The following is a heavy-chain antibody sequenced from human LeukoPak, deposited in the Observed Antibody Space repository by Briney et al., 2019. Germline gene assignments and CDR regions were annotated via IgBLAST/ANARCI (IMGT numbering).Heavy chain of an antibody. Sequence: KPSETLSLTCTVSGGSISSSSYYWGWIRQPPGKGLEWIGSIYYSGSTYYNPSLKSRVTISVDTSKKQFSLKLSSVTAADTAVYYCARQLHIVVVPADTSEIGWFDPWGQGTLVTVSS. CDR3: ARQLHIVVVPADTSEIGWFDP. J-gene: IGHJ5*02. CDR1: GGSISSSSYY. V-gene: IGHV4-39*01. CDR2: IYYSGST. D-gene: IGHD2-2*01.